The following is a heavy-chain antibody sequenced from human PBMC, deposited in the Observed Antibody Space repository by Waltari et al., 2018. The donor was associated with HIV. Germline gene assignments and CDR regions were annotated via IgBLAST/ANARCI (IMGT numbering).Heavy chain of an antibody. CDR3: STYGDSEAFDI. D-gene: IGHD4-17*01. J-gene: IGHJ3*02. V-gene: IGHV3-43D*03. Sequence: EVQLVESGGVVVQRGGSLSRSCAASGSPFDDYAMHWVRQAPGKGLEWVSLISWDGGSTYYADSVKGRFTISRDNSKNSLYLQMNSLRAEDTALYYCSTYGDSEAFDIWGQGTMVTVSS. CDR2: ISWDGGST. CDR1: GSPFDDYA.